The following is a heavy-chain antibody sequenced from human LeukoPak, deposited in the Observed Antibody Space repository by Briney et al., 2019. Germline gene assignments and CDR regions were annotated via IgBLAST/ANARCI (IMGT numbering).Heavy chain of an antibody. Sequence: SETLSLTCAVYGGSFSGYYWSWIRQPPGKGLEWIGEINHSGSTNYNPSLKSRVTISVDTSKNQFSLKLSSVTAADTAVYYCARSGNRRLYERSGWYVSANDYWGQGTLVTVSS. CDR1: GGSFSGYY. CDR2: INHSGST. J-gene: IGHJ4*02. V-gene: IGHV4-34*01. D-gene: IGHD6-19*01. CDR3: ARSGNRRLYERSGWYVSANDY.